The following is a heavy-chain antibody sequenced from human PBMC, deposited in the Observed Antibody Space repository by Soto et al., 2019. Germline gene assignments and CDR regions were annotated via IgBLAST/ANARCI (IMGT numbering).Heavy chain of an antibody. D-gene: IGHD2-15*01. CDR2: ISGYNGNT. CDR3: ARVYCSGGSCYSIDY. CDR1: GYTFSSYS. J-gene: IGHJ4*02. Sequence: ASVKVSCKTSGYTFSSYSISWVRQAPGQGLEWMGWISGYNGNTIYAQKLQGRVTVTTDSSTSTAYMELRSLRSEDTAVYYCARVYCSGGSCYSIDYWGQGTLVTVSS. V-gene: IGHV1-18*01.